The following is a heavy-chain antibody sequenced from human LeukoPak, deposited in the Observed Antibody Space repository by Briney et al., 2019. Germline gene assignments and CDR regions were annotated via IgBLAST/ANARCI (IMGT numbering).Heavy chain of an antibody. CDR3: ARENRYYYHMDV. CDR1: GGSISSYY. D-gene: IGHD2/OR15-2a*01. V-gene: IGHV4-59*01. CDR2: MSNTGKT. J-gene: IGHJ6*03. Sequence: SETLSLTCTVSGGSISSYYWTWIRQPPGKGPEWIGLMSNTGKTYHNPSLKSRVTISVDTSKNQFSLRLTSVTAADTAIYYCARENRYYYHMDVWGKGTTVTVSS.